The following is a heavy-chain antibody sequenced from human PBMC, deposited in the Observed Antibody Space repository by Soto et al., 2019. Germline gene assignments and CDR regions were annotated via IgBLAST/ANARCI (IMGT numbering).Heavy chain of an antibody. V-gene: IGHV4-4*02. CDR1: GGSISSSNW. CDR3: ARVRHQITYYYDSRPSYGMDV. D-gene: IGHD3-22*01. J-gene: IGHJ6*02. Sequence: QVQLQESGPGLVKPSGTLSLTCAVSGGSISSSNWWSWVRQPPGKGLEWIGEIYHSGSTNYNPSLKSRVTISVDKSKNQFSLKLSSVTAADTAVYYCARVRHQITYYYDSRPSYGMDVWGQGTTITVSS. CDR2: IYHSGST.